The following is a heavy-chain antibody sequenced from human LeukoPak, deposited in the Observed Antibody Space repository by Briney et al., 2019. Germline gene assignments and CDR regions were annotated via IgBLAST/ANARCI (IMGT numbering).Heavy chain of an antibody. J-gene: IGHJ4*02. CDR3: ARESSSGWSSSGGFDY. CDR1: GGSISSGDYY. Sequence: SQTLCLTCTVSGGSISSGDYYWSWIRQPPGKGLEWIGYIYYSGSTYYNPSLKSRVTISVDTSKNQFSLKLSSVTAADTAVYYCARESSSGWSSSGGFDYWGQGTLVTVSS. V-gene: IGHV4-30-4*08. D-gene: IGHD6-19*01. CDR2: IYYSGST.